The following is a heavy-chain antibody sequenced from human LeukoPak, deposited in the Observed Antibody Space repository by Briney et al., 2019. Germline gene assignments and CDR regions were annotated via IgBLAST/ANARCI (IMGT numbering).Heavy chain of an antibody. Sequence: GGSLRLSCAASGFTFSNAWMSWVRQAPGKGLEWVSAISGSGGSTYYADSVKGRFTISRDNSKNTLYLQMNSLRAEDTAVYYCAKDEYGSPYYFDYWGQGTLVTVSS. J-gene: IGHJ4*02. D-gene: IGHD4/OR15-4a*01. CDR2: ISGSGGST. CDR3: AKDEYGSPYYFDY. CDR1: GFTFSNAW. V-gene: IGHV3-23*01.